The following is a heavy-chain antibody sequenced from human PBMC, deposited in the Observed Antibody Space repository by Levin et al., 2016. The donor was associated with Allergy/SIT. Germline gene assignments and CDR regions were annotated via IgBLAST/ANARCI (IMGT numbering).Heavy chain of an antibody. CDR1: SGSITSSSYY. V-gene: IGHV4-39*01. D-gene: IGHD6-13*01. J-gene: IGHJ4*02. Sequence: SETLSLTCSVSSGSITSSSYYRGWIRQPPGKGLEWIGSIYYSGNTYYNPSLKSRVSLSVDTPKNQFSLKLISVTAADTAVYYCVSGYSSSWVDNWGQGTLGHRLL. CDR2: IYYSGNT. CDR3: VSGYSSSWVDN.